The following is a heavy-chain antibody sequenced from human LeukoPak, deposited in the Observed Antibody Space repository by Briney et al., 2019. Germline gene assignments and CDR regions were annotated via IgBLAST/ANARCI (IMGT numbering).Heavy chain of an antibody. J-gene: IGHJ6*02. CDR3: ARTPGNYYYYGMDV. Sequence: SETLSLTCTVSGGSISSHYWSWIRQPPGKGLEWIGNIYYSGSTNYNHSLKSRVTISVETSRNEFSLKLSSVTAADTAVYYCARTPGNYYYYGMDVWGQGTTVTVSS. CDR1: GGSISSHY. CDR2: IYYSGST. D-gene: IGHD1-14*01. V-gene: IGHV4-59*08.